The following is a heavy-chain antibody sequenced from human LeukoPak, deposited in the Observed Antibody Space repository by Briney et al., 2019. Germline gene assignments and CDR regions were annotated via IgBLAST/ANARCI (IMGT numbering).Heavy chain of an antibody. CDR3: ARDWATINYYYGMDV. Sequence: KPSETLSLTCTVSGGSVSSGSYYWSWIRQPPGKGLEWIGYIYYSGSTNYNPSLKSRVTISVDTSKNQFSLKLSSVTAADTAVYYCARDWATINYYYGMDVWGQGTTVTVSS. CDR2: IYYSGST. J-gene: IGHJ6*02. D-gene: IGHD5-12*01. CDR1: GGSVSSGSYY. V-gene: IGHV4-61*01.